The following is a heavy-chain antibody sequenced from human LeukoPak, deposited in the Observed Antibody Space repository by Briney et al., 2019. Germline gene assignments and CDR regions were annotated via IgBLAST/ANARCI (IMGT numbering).Heavy chain of an antibody. CDR2: INTDGSTT. CDR1: GSTFSNYW. J-gene: IGHJ4*02. D-gene: IGHD5-18*01. V-gene: IGHV3-74*01. CDR3: TRAGGRYSYEH. Sequence: GGSLRLSCAASGSTFSNYWMHWVRQAPGKGLVWVSRINTDGSTTTYADSVKGRFTISRDNDKNMLYLQMNSLRAEDTAVYYCTRAGGRYSYEHWGQGTLVTVSS.